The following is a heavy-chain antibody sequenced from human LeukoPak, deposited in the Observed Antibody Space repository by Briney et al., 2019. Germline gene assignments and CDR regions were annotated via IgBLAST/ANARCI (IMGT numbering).Heavy chain of an antibody. CDR2: IWNDGSDK. CDR1: GFTFSSYG. Sequence: GGSLRLSCAASGFTFSSYGMHWARQAPGKGLEWVAVIWNDGSDKYYADSVKGRFTISRDNAKNTLYLQMNSLRAEDTAVYYCARGEYSSSKTLDYWGQGTLVTVSS. CDR3: ARGEYSSSKTLDY. V-gene: IGHV3-33*01. J-gene: IGHJ4*02. D-gene: IGHD6-6*01.